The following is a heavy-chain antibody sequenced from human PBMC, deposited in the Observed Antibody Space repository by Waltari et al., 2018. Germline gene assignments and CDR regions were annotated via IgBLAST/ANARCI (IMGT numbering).Heavy chain of an antibody. CDR3: PRHGVIGTKIFDY. V-gene: IGHV4-39*01. Sequence: QLQLQESGPGLVKPSETLSLTCTVSGGSISDRSHYWGWIRQPAGKGLEWIGCIYYTGSTSYNPSLKSRVTISVDTSKNQFSLKLTSVTAADTAVYYCPRHGVIGTKIFDYWGQGTLVTVSS. J-gene: IGHJ4*02. D-gene: IGHD2-21*01. CDR1: GGSISDRSHY. CDR2: IYYTGST.